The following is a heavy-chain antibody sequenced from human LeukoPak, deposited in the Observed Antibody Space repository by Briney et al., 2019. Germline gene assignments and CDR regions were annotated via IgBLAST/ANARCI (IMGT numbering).Heavy chain of an antibody. J-gene: IGHJ4*02. V-gene: IGHV3-49*04. Sequence: GGSLRLSCAASGFTFSSHSMNWVRQAPGKGLEWVGYIRSRAYGGAAEYAASVKGRFTITRDDSKSIAYLQMSSLNIEDTAVYYCAASSGFDYWGQGILVTVSS. D-gene: IGHD6-25*01. CDR2: IRSRAYGGAA. CDR3: AASSGFDY. CDR1: GFTFSSHS.